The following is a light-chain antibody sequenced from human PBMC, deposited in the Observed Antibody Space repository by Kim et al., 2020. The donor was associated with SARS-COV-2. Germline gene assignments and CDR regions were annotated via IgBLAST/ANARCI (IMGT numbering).Light chain of an antibody. CDR3: QVWENTLRT. CDR2: YDS. V-gene: IGLV3-21*01. Sequence: SYELTQPPSVSVAPGKTARITCGGNNIGRKSIHWYQHKPGQAPVLVIYYDSDRPPGVSERFSASNSWNTATLAISSVEPGDEADYYCQVWENTLRTFGGG. CDR1: NIGRKS. J-gene: IGLJ2*01.